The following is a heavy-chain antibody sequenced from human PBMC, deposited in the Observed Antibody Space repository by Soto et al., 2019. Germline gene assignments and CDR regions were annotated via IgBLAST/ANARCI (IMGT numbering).Heavy chain of an antibody. J-gene: IGHJ4*02. V-gene: IGHV3-23*01. Sequence: EVQLLESGGRLVQPGGSLRLSCAASGLIFSNYAMSWVRQAPGKGLEWVSAISGSGASTYYADSVNGRFTISRDNSKNTLYLRRSGLGTDDTAVYNCAEDKDGYCSGGSCYSGVDYWCQGTLVTVSS. D-gene: IGHD2-15*01. CDR2: ISGSGAST. CDR1: GLIFSNYA. CDR3: AEDKDGYCSGGSCYSGVDY.